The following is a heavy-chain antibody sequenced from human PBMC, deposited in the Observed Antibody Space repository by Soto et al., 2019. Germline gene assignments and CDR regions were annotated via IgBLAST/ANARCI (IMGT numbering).Heavy chain of an antibody. CDR2: ISAYNGNT. Sequence: QVQLVQSGAEVKKPGASVKVSCKASGYTFTSYGISWVRQAPGRGLEWMGWISAYNGNTNYAQKLQGRVTMTTDTSTSTAYMELRSLRSDDTAVYYCARRSTYYDILTEGHYGMDVWGQGTTVTVSS. V-gene: IGHV1-18*01. CDR3: ARRSTYYDILTEGHYGMDV. J-gene: IGHJ6*02. D-gene: IGHD3-9*01. CDR1: GYTFTSYG.